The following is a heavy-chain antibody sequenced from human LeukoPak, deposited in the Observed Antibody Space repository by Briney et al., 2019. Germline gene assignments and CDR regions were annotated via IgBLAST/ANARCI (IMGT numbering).Heavy chain of an antibody. CDR1: GFTFSSYA. V-gene: IGHV3-66*03. CDR2: IYRSGDT. D-gene: IGHD3-9*01. J-gene: IGHJ6*03. CDR3: ARDRVKSDDILTGYPHYYYYFYMDV. Sequence: PGGSLRLSCAASGFTFSSYAMSWVRQAPGKGLEWISVIYRSGDTYYADSVKGRFTVSRDNDQNTLYLQLNSLRPEDTAVYYCARDRVKSDDILTGYPHYYYYFYMDVWGKGTVVTVSS.